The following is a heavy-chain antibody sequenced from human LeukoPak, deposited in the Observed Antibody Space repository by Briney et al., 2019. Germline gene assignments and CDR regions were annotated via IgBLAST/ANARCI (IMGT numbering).Heavy chain of an antibody. V-gene: IGHV1-46*01. CDR2: INPSGGST. Sequence: GASVKVSFKASAYTFTNYYIHWVRQAPGQGLEWMGIINPSGGSTSFAQRLQGRVTMTTDTSTSTAYMELRSLRSDDTAVYYCARRGSGSYYNGIYYYYGMDVWGHGTTVTVSS. J-gene: IGHJ6*02. CDR1: AYTFTNYY. D-gene: IGHD3-10*01. CDR3: ARRGSGSYYNGIYYYYGMDV.